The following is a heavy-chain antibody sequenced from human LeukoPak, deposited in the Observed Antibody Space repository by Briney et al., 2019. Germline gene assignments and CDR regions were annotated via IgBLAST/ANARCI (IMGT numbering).Heavy chain of an antibody. V-gene: IGHV4-34*01. J-gene: IGHJ3*02. CDR2: INHSGSI. Sequence: PSETLSLTCAVYGGSFSGYYWSWIRQPPGKGLEWIGEINHSGSIKRNPSLKSRVTISVDTSKNQFSLKLSSVTAADTAVYYCARDFHRRYYDSSGYNAFDIWGQGTMVTVSS. D-gene: IGHD3-22*01. CDR1: GGSFSGYY. CDR3: ARDFHRRYYDSSGYNAFDI.